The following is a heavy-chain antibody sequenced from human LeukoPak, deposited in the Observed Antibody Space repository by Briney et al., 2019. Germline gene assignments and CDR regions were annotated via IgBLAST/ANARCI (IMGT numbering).Heavy chain of an antibody. CDR2: IYYSGTT. Sequence: PSETLSLTCTVSGGSISSYYWSWIRQPPGKGLEWIGSIYYSGTTYNNPSLKSRVTISVDTSKNQFSLRLSSVTAADTAVYYCARDTNGSGSYFIGAAAFDIWGQGTMVTVSS. CDR1: GGSISSYY. V-gene: IGHV4-59*01. J-gene: IGHJ3*02. D-gene: IGHD3-10*01. CDR3: ARDTNGSGSYFIGAAAFDI.